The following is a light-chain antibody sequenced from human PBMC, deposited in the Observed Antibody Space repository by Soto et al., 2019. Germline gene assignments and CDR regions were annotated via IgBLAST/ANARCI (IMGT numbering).Light chain of an antibody. CDR1: SSNIGAGYD. CDR3: QSYDRSLSGFV. J-gene: IGLJ1*01. CDR2: GNS. V-gene: IGLV1-40*01. Sequence: QSVLTQSPSVSGAPGQRVTISCTGSSSNIGAGYDVHWYQQLPGTAPKLLIYGNSNRPSGVPDRFSGSKSGTSASLAITGLLAEDEADYYCQSYDRSLSGFVFGTGTKLTVL.